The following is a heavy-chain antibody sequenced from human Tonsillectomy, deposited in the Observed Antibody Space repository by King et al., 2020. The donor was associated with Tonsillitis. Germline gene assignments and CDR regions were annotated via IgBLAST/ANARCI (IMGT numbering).Heavy chain of an antibody. CDR2: IYSGGFT. J-gene: IGHJ4*02. CDR1: GFTVSSNY. V-gene: IGHV3-53*01. Sequence: VQLVESGGGLIQPGGSLRLSCAASGFTVSSNYMSWVRQAPGKGLEWVSIIYSGGFTYYADSVNGRFTISRDNSKNTLYLQMNSLRAEDTAVYYCARSGVKNIVVVPTAEPPVNWGQGTLVTVSS. CDR3: ARSGVKNIVVVPTAEPPVN. D-gene: IGHD2-2*01.